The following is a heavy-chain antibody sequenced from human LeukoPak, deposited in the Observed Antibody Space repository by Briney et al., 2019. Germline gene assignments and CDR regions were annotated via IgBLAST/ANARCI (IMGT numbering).Heavy chain of an antibody. CDR2: ISYEGGTQ. D-gene: IGHD2-21*01. Sequence: PGGSLRLSCAASGVTLSPYGMHWVRQAPGKGLEWVAVISYEGGTQHYADSVKGRFIISRDNPRNTLYLQMNILRTEDTAVYYCAKVVSWWLPFDYWGQGTLVTVSS. J-gene: IGHJ4*02. CDR3: AKVVSWWLPFDY. CDR1: GVTLSPYG. V-gene: IGHV3-30*18.